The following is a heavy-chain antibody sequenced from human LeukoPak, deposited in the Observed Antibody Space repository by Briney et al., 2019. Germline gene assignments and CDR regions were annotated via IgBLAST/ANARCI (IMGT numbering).Heavy chain of an antibody. J-gene: IGHJ4*02. Sequence: GGSLRLSCAASGFTFSRYGMHWVRQAPGKALEWVTFIRYDGSDKYYADSVEGRSTISRDNSKNTVLLQMNSLRPEATPVSYCAKLQLYYDILTGPLVDSWSQGSLVTVPS. CDR1: GFTFSRYG. V-gene: IGHV3-30*02. CDR3: AKLQLYYDILTGPLVDS. D-gene: IGHD3-9*01. CDR2: IRYDGSDK.